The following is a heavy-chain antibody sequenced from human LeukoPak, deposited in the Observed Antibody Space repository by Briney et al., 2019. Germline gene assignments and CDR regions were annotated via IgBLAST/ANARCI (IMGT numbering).Heavy chain of an antibody. J-gene: IGHJ4*02. CDR2: IDGSGVNT. D-gene: IGHD2-2*01. V-gene: IGHV3-23*01. CDR1: GFTFSSYA. CDR3: AKDRCLTTTCYVDY. Sequence: GGSLRLSCAASGFTFSSYAMSWVRQAPGKGLEWVSVIDGSGVNTNYADSVKGRFTISRDNSKNTLYLQMSSLRADDTAVYYCAKDRCLTTTCYVDYWGQGTLVTVSS.